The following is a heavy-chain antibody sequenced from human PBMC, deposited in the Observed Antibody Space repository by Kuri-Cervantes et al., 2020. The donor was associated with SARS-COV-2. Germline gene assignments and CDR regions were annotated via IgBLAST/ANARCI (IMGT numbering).Heavy chain of an antibody. Sequence: KVSCKGSGYSFTSYWIGWVRQMPGKGLKWMGIIYPGDSDTRYSASFQGQVTISADKSISTAYLQWSSLKASDTAMYYCARLISPSYYYYGMDVWGQGTTVTVSS. CDR3: ARLISPSYYYYGMDV. J-gene: IGHJ6*02. CDR2: IYPGDSDT. D-gene: IGHD2-15*01. CDR1: GYSFTSYW. V-gene: IGHV5-51*01.